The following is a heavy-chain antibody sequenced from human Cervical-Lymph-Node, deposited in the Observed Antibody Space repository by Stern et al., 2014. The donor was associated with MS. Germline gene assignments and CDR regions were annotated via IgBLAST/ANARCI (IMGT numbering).Heavy chain of an antibody. CDR3: AKDSEYSASESAS. Sequence: VQLVESGGGVVQPGGTLRLSCSASGFTFSNFAMHLVRLAPGTGLEWVAVVLSDGSNTYYADSVKGRFTIYRDASKNTVFLQMNSLGAEDTAVYYCAKDSEYSASESASWGQGTLVTVPS. D-gene: IGHD5-12*01. J-gene: IGHJ5*02. V-gene: IGHV3-30*18. CDR1: GFTFSNFA. CDR2: VLSDGSNT.